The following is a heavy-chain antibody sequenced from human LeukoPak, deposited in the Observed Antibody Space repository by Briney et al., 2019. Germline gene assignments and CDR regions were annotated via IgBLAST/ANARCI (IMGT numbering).Heavy chain of an antibody. CDR1: GFTFSNAW. V-gene: IGHV3-21*01. D-gene: IGHD2-21*02. CDR3: ARVMTVEDAFDI. J-gene: IGHJ3*02. Sequence: GGSLRLSCAASGFTFSNAWMSWVRQAPGKGLEWVSSISSSSSYIYYADSVKGRFTISRDNAKNSLYLQMNSPRAEDTAVYYCARVMTVEDAFDIWGQGTMVTVSS. CDR2: ISSSSSYI.